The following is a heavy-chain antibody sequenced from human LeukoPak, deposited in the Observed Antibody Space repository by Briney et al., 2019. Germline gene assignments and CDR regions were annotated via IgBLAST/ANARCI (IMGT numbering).Heavy chain of an antibody. Sequence: QPGGSLRLSCAASGFTFSSYAMSWVRQAPGKGLEWVSAISGSGGSTYYADSVKGRFTISRDNSKNTLYLQMNSLRAEDTAVYYCAKDGASLLWFWELWLDYWGQGTLVTVSS. CDR1: GFTFSSYA. J-gene: IGHJ4*02. D-gene: IGHD3-10*01. CDR3: AKDGASLLWFWELWLDY. CDR2: ISGSGGST. V-gene: IGHV3-23*01.